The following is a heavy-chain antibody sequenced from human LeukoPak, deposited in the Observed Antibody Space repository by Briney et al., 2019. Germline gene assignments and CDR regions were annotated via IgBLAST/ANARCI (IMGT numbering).Heavy chain of an antibody. V-gene: IGHV1-69*05. CDR3: ARDRDGALIY. CDR2: IIPIFSTA. CDR1: GGTFSSYA. D-gene: IGHD5-24*01. J-gene: IGHJ4*02. Sequence: ASVKVSCKASGGTFSSYAISWVRQAPGQGLEWMGGIIPIFSTANYAQKFQGRVTITTDESTSTAYMELSSLRSEDTAVYYCARDRDGALIYWGQGTLVTVSS.